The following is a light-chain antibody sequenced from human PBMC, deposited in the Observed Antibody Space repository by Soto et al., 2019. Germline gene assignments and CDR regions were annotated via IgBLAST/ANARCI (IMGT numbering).Light chain of an antibody. CDR3: QRYNNWPLT. CDR2: DTS. V-gene: IGKV3-15*01. CDR1: QGIGDT. J-gene: IGKJ4*01. Sequence: EVVMRQSPATPSVSPGEGATLSCRASQGIGDTLAWYQHKPGQTPRLLIYDTSTRATGVPARFSGSRSGTEFPLTINSLQSEDFAVYDGQRYNNWPLTFGGGNKVESK.